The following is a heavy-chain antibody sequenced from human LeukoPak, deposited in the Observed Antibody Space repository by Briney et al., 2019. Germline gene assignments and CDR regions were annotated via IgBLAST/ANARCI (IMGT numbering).Heavy chain of an antibody. CDR1: GFDFSTYE. Sequence: GGSLRLSCAASGFDFSTYEMNWVRQAPGKGLEWVSYIDRSGGTIYYADSVKGRFTISRDNAKNSLYLQMNSLRADDTAIYYCAREDDGSSSYSDSFLHWGQGTLVTVSS. V-gene: IGHV3-48*03. CDR2: IDRSGGTI. D-gene: IGHD6-13*01. CDR3: AREDDGSSSYSDSFLH. J-gene: IGHJ1*01.